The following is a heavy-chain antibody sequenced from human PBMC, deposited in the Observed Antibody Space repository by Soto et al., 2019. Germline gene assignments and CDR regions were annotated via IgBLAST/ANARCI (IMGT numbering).Heavy chain of an antibody. D-gene: IGHD3-3*01. J-gene: IGHJ3*02. CDR1: GGTFSSYA. CDR2: IIPIFGTA. CDR3: ARSTYYDFWSGSPGAFDI. Sequence: SVKVSCKASGGTFSSYAISWVRQAPGQGLEWMGGIIPIFGTANYAQKFQGRVTITADESTSTAYMELSSLRSEDTAVYYCARSTYYDFWSGSPGAFDIWGQGTMVTV. V-gene: IGHV1-69*13.